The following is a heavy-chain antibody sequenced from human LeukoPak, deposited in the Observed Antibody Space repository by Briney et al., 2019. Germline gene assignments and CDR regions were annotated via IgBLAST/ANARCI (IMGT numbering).Heavy chain of an antibody. D-gene: IGHD3-10*01. J-gene: IGHJ4*02. CDR3: ARDITVRGVIPGY. V-gene: IGHV1-3*01. Sequence: ASVKVSCKASGYTFTSYGISWVRQAPGQGLEWMGWINAGNGNTKYSQKFQGRVTITRDTSASTAYMELSSLRSEDTAVYYCARDITVRGVIPGYWGQGTLVTVSS. CDR2: INAGNGNT. CDR1: GYTFTSYG.